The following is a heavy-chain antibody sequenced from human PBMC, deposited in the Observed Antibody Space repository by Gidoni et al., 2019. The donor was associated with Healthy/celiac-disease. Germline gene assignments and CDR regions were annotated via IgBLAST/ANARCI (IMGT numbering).Heavy chain of an antibody. J-gene: IGHJ3*02. CDR3: ARDPLNCGGDCYPTTENAFDI. V-gene: IGHV1-2*06. D-gene: IGHD2-21*01. Sequence: QVQLVQSGAEVKKPGASVKVSCKASGYTFTGYYLHWVRQAPGQGLEWMGRINPNSGGTNYAQKFKGRVTMTRDTSISTAYMELSRLRSDDTAVYYWARDPLNCGGDCYPTTENAFDIWGQGTMVTVSS. CDR1: GYTFTGYY. CDR2: INPNSGGT.